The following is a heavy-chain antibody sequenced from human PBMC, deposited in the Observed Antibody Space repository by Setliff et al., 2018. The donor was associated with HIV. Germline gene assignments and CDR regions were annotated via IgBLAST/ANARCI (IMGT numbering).Heavy chain of an antibody. J-gene: IGHJ6*02. Sequence: ASVKVSCKASGGTFTSYVISWVRQAPGQGLEWMGGIIPILGIASYSQKFQGRVTITAEKSTSTAYMELSSLRSEDTAVYYCARPQWELGVDYYGMDVWGQGTTVTVSS. CDR1: GGTFTSYV. V-gene: IGHV1-69*10. CDR3: ARPQWELGVDYYGMDV. CDR2: IIPILGIA. D-gene: IGHD1-26*01.